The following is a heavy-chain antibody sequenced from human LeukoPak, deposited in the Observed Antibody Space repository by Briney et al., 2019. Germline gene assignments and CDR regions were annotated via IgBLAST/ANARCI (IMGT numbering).Heavy chain of an antibody. CDR3: ARVRSSSWYDY. Sequence: PGGSLRLSCATSGFTFSTSWMHWVRQAPGEGLVWVSRISSDGITTTYADSVKGRFTISRDNAKNTLYLQMNSLRVEDTAVYHCARVRSSSWYDYWGQGALVTVSS. CDR2: ISSDGITT. V-gene: IGHV3-74*01. CDR1: GFTFSTSW. J-gene: IGHJ4*02. D-gene: IGHD6-13*01.